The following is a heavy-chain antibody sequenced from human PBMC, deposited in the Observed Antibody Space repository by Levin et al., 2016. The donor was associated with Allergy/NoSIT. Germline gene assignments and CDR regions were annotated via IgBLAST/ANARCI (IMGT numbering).Heavy chain of an antibody. CDR3: ASGVQLERLGYYYYYMDV. D-gene: IGHD1-1*01. CDR2: IIPTLGIT. J-gene: IGHJ6*03. Sequence: WVRQAPGQGLEWMGGIIPTLGITNYAQKFQGRVTITADNSTSTVSTVYMELSSLRSEDTALYYCASGVQLERLGYYYYYMDVWGKGTTVTVSS. V-gene: IGHV1-69*10.